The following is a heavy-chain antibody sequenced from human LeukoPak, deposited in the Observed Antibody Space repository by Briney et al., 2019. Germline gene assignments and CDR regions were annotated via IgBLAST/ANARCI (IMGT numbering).Heavy chain of an antibody. J-gene: IGHJ4*02. V-gene: IGHV4-30-4*08. CDR3: ARLLDYGGNSY. CDR2: IYYSGST. CDR1: GGSISSGGYS. Sequence: SETLSLTCAVSGGSISSGGYSWSWIRQPPGKGLEWIGYIYYSGSTYYNPSLKSRVTISVDTSKNQFSLKLSSVTAADTAVYYCARLLDYGGNSYWGQGTLVTVSS. D-gene: IGHD4-23*01.